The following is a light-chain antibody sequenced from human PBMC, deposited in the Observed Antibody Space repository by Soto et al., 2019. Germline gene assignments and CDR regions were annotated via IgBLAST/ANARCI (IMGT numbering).Light chain of an antibody. CDR1: SGHSSYI. CDR2: LEGSGSY. Sequence: QSVLTQSSSASASLGSSVKLTCTLSSGHSSYIIPWHQQQPGKAPRYLMKLEGSGSYNKGSGVPDRFSGSSSGADRYLTISNLQFEDEADYYCETWDSNTWVFGGGTKLTVL. V-gene: IGLV4-60*02. CDR3: ETWDSNTWV. J-gene: IGLJ3*02.